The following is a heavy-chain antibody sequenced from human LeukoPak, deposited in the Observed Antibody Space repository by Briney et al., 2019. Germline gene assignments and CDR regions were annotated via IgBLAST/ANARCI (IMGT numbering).Heavy chain of an antibody. Sequence: GGSLRLSCAASAFTFSSYSMNWVRQAPGKGLEWVSSISSSSSYIYYADSVKGRFTISRDNAKNSLYLQMNSLRAEDTAVYYCASLTVAGTLLDYWGQGTLVTVSS. J-gene: IGHJ4*02. D-gene: IGHD6-19*01. CDR3: ASLTVAGTLLDY. CDR2: ISSSSSYI. V-gene: IGHV3-21*01. CDR1: AFTFSSYS.